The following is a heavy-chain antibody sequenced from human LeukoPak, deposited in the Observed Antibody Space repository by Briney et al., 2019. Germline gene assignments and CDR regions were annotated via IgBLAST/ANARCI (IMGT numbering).Heavy chain of an antibody. V-gene: IGHV4-31*03. CDR1: GDSITSGIYC. Sequence: SQTLSLTCTVSGDSITSGIYCWAWIRQHPGKGLEWIGYIYYTGGTHYNPSLKSRLTISVDTSENHFSLKLSSVTAADTAIYFCARAPGAFDIWGQGTMVTVSS. CDR2: IYYTGGT. J-gene: IGHJ3*02. CDR3: ARAPGAFDI.